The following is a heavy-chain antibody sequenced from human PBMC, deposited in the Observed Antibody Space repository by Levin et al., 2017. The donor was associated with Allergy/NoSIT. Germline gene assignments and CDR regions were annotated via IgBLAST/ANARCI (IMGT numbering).Heavy chain of an antibody. V-gene: IGHV1-3*01. CDR3: ARGGDIVVVVAATSWFDP. Sequence: ASVKVSCKASGYTFTSYAMHWVRQAPGQRLEWMGWINAGNGNTKYSQKFQGRVTITRDTSASTAYMELSSLRSEDTAVYYCARGGDIVVVVAATSWFDPWGQGTLVTVSS. J-gene: IGHJ5*02. CDR1: GYTFTSYA. D-gene: IGHD2-15*01. CDR2: INAGNGNT.